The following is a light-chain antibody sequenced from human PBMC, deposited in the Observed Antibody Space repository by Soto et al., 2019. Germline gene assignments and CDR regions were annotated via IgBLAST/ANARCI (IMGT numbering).Light chain of an antibody. Sequence: EIVLTQSPDTLSLSPGERATLSCRASQRVSSSYLAWYQQKPGQAPRLLILGASSRATGIPDRFSGSGSGTDFTLTISRLEPEDFAVYYCQQYGSSPQTFGQGTKVEIK. CDR3: QQYGSSPQT. CDR1: QRVSSSY. J-gene: IGKJ1*01. CDR2: GAS. V-gene: IGKV3-20*01.